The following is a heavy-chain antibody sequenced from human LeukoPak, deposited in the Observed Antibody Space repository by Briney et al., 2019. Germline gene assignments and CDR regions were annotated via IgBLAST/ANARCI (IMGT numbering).Heavy chain of an antibody. D-gene: IGHD6-19*01. CDR3: ARGALSSGWYYFDY. V-gene: IGHV3-49*03. CDR2: IRSKAYGGTT. J-gene: IGHJ4*02. CDR1: GFPFVDYA. Sequence: GGSLRLSCTASGFPFVDYATSWFRQAPGKGLEWVGFIRSKAYGGTTEYAASVKGRFTISRDDSKSIAYLQMDSLKTEDTAVYYCARGALSSGWYYFDYWGQGTLVTVSS.